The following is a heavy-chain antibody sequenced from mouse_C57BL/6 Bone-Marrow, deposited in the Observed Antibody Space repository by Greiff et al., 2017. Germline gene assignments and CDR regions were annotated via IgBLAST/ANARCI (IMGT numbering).Heavy chain of an antibody. J-gene: IGHJ2*01. CDR3: ARPLYGSSYLDY. CDR2: IYPRDGSS. D-gene: IGHD1-1*01. CDR1: GYTFTSYD. Sequence: QVQLQQSGPELVKPGASVKLSCKASGYTFTSYDINWVKPRPGQGLEWIGWIYPRDGSSQYTERFKGKATLTVDTSSSTAYMELHGLTSEDSAVYFCARPLYGSSYLDYWGQGTTLTVSS. V-gene: IGHV1-85*01.